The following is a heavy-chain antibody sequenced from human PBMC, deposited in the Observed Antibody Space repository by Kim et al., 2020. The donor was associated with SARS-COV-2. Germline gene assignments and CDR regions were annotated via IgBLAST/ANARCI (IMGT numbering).Heavy chain of an antibody. J-gene: IGHJ4*02. D-gene: IGHD3-22*01. CDR1: GGSFSSGGYY. CDR3: ARGIGYYDSSGYYYLHGGRYYFDY. Sequence: SETLSLTCTVSGGSFSSGGYYWSWIRQHPGKGLEWIGYIYYSGSTYYNPSLKSRVTISVDTSKNQFSLKLSSVTAADTAVYYCARGIGYYDSSGYYYLHGGRYYFDYWGQGTLVTVSS. V-gene: IGHV4-31*03. CDR2: IYYSGST.